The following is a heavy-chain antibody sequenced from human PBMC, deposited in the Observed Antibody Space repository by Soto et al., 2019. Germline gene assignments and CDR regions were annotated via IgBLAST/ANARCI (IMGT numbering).Heavy chain of an antibody. D-gene: IGHD3-22*01. CDR2: IIPIFGTA. CDR1: GVTFSSYA. CDR3: ASELVNDSSGYYASSFDY. J-gene: IGHJ4*02. V-gene: IGHV1-69*13. Sequence: SVKVSCKASGVTFSSYAISWVRQAPGQGLEWMGGIIPIFGTANYAQKFQGRVTITADESTSTAYMELSSLRSEDTAVYYCASELVNDSSGYYASSFDYWGQGTLVTVSS.